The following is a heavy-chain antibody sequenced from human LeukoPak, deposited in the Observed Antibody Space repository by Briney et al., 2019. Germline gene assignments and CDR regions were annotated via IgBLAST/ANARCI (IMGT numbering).Heavy chain of an antibody. CDR3: ARGDAFDI. Sequence: GGSLRLSCAASGFTFSSYGMSWVRQAPGKGLEWVSVIYSGGSTYYADSVKGRFTISRDNSKNTLYLQMNSLRAEDTAVYYCARGDAFDIWGQGTMVTVSS. CDR2: IYSGGST. J-gene: IGHJ3*02. CDR1: GFTFSSYG. V-gene: IGHV3-53*01.